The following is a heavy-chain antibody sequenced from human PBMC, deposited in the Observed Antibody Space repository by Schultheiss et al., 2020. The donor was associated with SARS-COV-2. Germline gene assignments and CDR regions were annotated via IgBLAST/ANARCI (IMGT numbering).Heavy chain of an antibody. CDR2: ISSNGGST. J-gene: IGHJ4*02. CDR1: GFTFSSYE. Sequence: GGSLRLSCAASGFTFSSYEMNWVRQAPGKGLEYVSAISSNGGSTYYADSVKGRFTISRDNSKNTLYLQMSSLRAEDTAVYYCVKDYRDGYNRPHSYFDYWGQGTLVTVSS. CDR3: VKDYRDGYNRPHSYFDY. V-gene: IGHV3-64D*06. D-gene: IGHD5-24*01.